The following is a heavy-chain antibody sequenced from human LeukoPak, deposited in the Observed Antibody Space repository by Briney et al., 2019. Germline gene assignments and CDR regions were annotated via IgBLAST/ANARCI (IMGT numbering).Heavy chain of an antibody. CDR1: GFTFSSYA. Sequence: GGSLRLSSAAPGFTFSSYAMSWGRQAPGKGLEWVSAISGSGGSTYYADSAKGRFTISRDNSKNTLYLQMNSLRAEDTAVYYCAKGGSSGYYYEYYFDYWGQGTLVTVSS. V-gene: IGHV3-23*01. CDR2: ISGSGGST. CDR3: AKGGSSGYYYEYYFDY. J-gene: IGHJ4*02. D-gene: IGHD3-22*01.